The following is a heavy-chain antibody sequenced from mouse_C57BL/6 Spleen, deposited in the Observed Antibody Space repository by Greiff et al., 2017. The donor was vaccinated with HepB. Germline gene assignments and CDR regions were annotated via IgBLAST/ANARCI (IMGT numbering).Heavy chain of an antibody. CDR1: GFTFSSYA. CDR2: ISDGGSYT. D-gene: IGHD2-5*01. V-gene: IGHV5-4*01. CDR3: AREGGYSNYKYFDV. Sequence: EVKLVESGGGLVKPGGSLKLSCAASGFTFSSYAMSWVRQTPEKRLEWVATISDGGSYTYYPDNVKGRFTISRDNAKNNLYLQMSHLKSEDTAMYYCAREGGYSNYKYFDVWGTGTTVTVSS. J-gene: IGHJ1*03.